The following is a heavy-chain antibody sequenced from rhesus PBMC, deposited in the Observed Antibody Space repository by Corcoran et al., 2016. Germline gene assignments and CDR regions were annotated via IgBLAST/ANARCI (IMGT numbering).Heavy chain of an antibody. CDR1: GFTFSSYG. CDR2: ISKGGGST. J-gene: IGHJ6*01. Sequence: EVQLVESGGGLVQPGGSLRLSCAASGFTFSSYGMSWVRQAPGKGLEWVSYISKGGGSTYNADSVKGRFTIARDNSKNTLSRQMNSLRAEDTAVYYCAKDHHGYNWNYDGLDSWGQGVVVTVSS. D-gene: IGHD1-26*01. V-gene: IGHV3S5*01. CDR3: AKDHHGYNWNYDGLDS.